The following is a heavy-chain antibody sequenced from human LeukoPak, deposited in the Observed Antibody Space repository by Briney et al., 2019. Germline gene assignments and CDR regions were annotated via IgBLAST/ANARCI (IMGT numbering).Heavy chain of an antibody. CDR1: GFTFSSYA. D-gene: IGHD3-10*01. J-gene: IGHJ5*02. Sequence: PGGSLRLSCAASGFTFSSYAMSWVRQAPGKGLEWVSAISGSGGSTYYADSVKGRFTISRDNAKNSLYLQMNSLRAEDTAVYYCARVSITMVRGNWFDPWGQGTLVTVSS. V-gene: IGHV3-23*01. CDR3: ARVSITMVRGNWFDP. CDR2: ISGSGGST.